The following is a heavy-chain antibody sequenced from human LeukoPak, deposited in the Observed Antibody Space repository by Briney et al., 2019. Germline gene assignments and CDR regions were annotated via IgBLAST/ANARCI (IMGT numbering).Heavy chain of an antibody. D-gene: IGHD6-19*01. CDR3: ATNAGQWLVPFDY. V-gene: IGHV3-23*01. CDR2: IRGSGGGT. CDR1: GFTFSSYA. J-gene: IGHJ4*02. Sequence: PGGSLRLSCAGSGFTFSSYAMTWVRQAPGKGLEWVSAIRGSGGGTYCADSVKGRFTISRDNSKNTLYLQMNSLRADDTAVYYCATNAGQWLVPFDYWGQGTLVTVSS.